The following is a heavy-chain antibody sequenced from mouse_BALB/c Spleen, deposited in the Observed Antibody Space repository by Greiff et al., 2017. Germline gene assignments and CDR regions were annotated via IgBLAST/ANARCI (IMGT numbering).Heavy chain of an antibody. D-gene: IGHD2-4*01. CDR2: INPYNGDT. Sequence: VQLQQSGPELVKPGASVKISCKASGYSFTGYFMNWVMQSHGKSLEWIGRINPYNGDTFYNQKFKGKATLTVDKSSSTAHMELRSLASEDSAVYYCARSGDYDALDYWGQGTTRTVSS. CDR3: ARSGDYDALDY. CDR1: GYSFTGYF. J-gene: IGHJ2*01. V-gene: IGHV1-20*02.